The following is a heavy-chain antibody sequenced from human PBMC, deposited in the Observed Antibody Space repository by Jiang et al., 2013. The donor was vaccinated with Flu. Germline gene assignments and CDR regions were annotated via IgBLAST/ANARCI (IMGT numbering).Heavy chain of an antibody. CDR3: ARGRRRGSGSYSYYYGMDV. Sequence: GLVQPGGSLRLSCAASGFTFSSYDMHWVRQATGKGLEWVSAIGTAGDPYYPGSVKGRFTISRENAKNSLYLQMNSLRAGDTAVYYCARGRRRGSGSYSYYYGMDVWGQGTTVTVSS. V-gene: IGHV3-13*05. CDR1: GFTFSSYD. J-gene: IGHJ6*02. D-gene: IGHD3-10*01. CDR2: IGTAGDP.